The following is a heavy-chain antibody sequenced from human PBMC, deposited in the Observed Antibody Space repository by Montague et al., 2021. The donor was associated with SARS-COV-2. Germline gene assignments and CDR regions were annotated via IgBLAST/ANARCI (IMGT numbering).Heavy chain of an antibody. V-gene: IGHV5-51*01. CDR2: IYPGDSDT. CDR1: GYSFPSYW. J-gene: IGHJ5*02. D-gene: IGHD1-7*01. CDR3: VRLRISGTTSRDTVGFDP. Sequence: QSGAEVKKPGESLRISCKGSGYSFPSYWIGWVRQMPGKGLEWMGIIYPGDSDTRYSPSFQGQVTISADKSISTAYLQWSSLKASDTAMYYCVRLRISGTTSRDTVGFDPWGQGTLVTVSS.